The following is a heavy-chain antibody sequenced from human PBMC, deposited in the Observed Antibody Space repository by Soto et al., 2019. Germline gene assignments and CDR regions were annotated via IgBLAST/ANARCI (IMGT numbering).Heavy chain of an antibody. J-gene: IGHJ4*02. CDR3: ARRRAAADREFDY. V-gene: IGHV1-18*01. D-gene: IGHD6-13*01. CDR1: VGTFSSYA. Sequence: ASVKLSFQASVGTFSSYAISWLRHAPGQGLEWMGWIIAYNGNTNYAQKLQGRVTMTTDTSTSTAYMELRSLRSDDTAVYCCARRRAAADREFDYWGQGTLVTVYS. CDR2: IIAYNGNT.